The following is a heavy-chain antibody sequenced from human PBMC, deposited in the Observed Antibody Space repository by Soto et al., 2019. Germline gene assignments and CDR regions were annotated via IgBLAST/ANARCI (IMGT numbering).Heavy chain of an antibody. CDR1: GFTFSSYA. D-gene: IGHD5-12*01. CDR3: VKDPLQRWLQFYFDY. J-gene: IGHJ4*02. CDR2: ISGSGGST. V-gene: IGHV3-23*01. Sequence: PGGSLRLSCAASGFTFSSYAMSWVRQAPGKGLEWVSAISGSGGSTYYADSVKGRFTISRDNSKNTLYLQMNSLRAEDTAVYYCVKDPLQRWLQFYFDYWGQGTLVTVSS.